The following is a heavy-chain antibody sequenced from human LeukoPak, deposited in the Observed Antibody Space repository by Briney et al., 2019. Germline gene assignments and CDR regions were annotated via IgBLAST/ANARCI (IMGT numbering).Heavy chain of an antibody. CDR1: GFVVRSNY. D-gene: IGHD3-9*01. Sequence: GGCVRLSCAASGFVVRSNYMSWVRQAPGKGLEWVSVIYSGGSTYYADSVKGRFTICRDNSKNTLYLQMNSLRAEDTAVYYCARVGYDTDDAFDIWGQGTMVSVSS. J-gene: IGHJ3*02. CDR2: IYSGGST. CDR3: ARVGYDTDDAFDI. V-gene: IGHV3-66*01.